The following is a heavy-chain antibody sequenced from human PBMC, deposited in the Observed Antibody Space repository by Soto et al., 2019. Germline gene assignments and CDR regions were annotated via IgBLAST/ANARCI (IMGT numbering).Heavy chain of an antibody. D-gene: IGHD5-12*01. V-gene: IGHV4-31*03. J-gene: IGHJ2*01. Sequence: PSETLSLTCTVSGGSISSGGYYWSWIRQHPGKGLEWIGYIYYSGSTYYNPSLKSRVTISVDTSKNQFSLKLSSVTAADTAVYYFSRGTRSNSGYEPDWYFDLWGRGTLVTVSS. CDR3: SRGTRSNSGYEPDWYFDL. CDR2: IYYSGST. CDR1: GGSISSGGYY.